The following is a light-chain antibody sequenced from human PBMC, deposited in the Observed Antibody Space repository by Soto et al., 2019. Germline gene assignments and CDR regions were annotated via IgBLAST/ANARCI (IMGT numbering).Light chain of an antibody. CDR1: QSVSSN. CDR2: GAS. V-gene: IGKV3-15*01. Sequence: EIVMTQSPATLSVSPGERATLSCRASQSVSSNLAWYQQKPGQAPRLLIYGASTRATGIPARFSGSGSGTEFTRTISSLQSEDFAVYYCQQYNNWPPGTFGGGTKVEIK. J-gene: IGKJ4*01. CDR3: QQYNNWPPGT.